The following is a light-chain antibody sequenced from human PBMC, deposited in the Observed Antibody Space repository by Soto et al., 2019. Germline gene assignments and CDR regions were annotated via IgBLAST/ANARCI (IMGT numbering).Light chain of an antibody. CDR1: QSIRNH. V-gene: IGKV3-11*01. Sequence: EIVLTQSPATLSLYPGERATLSCRASQSIRNHLAWYQQKPGQAPRLLIYDASNRATDIPARFSGSGSGTDFTLTISSLEPEDFAVYYCQQRDTWPPFTFGPGTKVDIK. CDR2: DAS. J-gene: IGKJ3*01. CDR3: QQRDTWPPFT.